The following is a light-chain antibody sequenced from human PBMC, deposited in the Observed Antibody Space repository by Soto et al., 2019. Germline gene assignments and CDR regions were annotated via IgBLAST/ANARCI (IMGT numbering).Light chain of an antibody. CDR1: SNTIGGYNV. CDR3: CSYVGATTYV. J-gene: IGLJ1*01. CDR2: EGI. V-gene: IGLV2-23*01. Sequence: QSALTQPASVSGSPGQSITISCTGTSNTIGGYNVVSWYQQHPGTAPKVIIYEGIKRPSGVSNRFSGSISGSTASLTISGLQAEDEADYYCCSYVGATTYVFXTGTKLTVL.